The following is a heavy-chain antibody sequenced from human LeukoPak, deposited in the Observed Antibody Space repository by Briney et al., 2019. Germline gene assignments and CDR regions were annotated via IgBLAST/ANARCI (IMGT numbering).Heavy chain of an antibody. J-gene: IGHJ5*02. D-gene: IGHD1-26*01. CDR1: GYTFTGYY. CDR2: INPNSGGT. V-gene: IGHV1-2*04. CDR3: ARGRFVGATERDWFGP. Sequence: ASVKVSCKASGYTFTGYYMHWVRQAPGQGLEWMGWINPNSGGTNYAQKFQGWVTMTRDTSISTAYMELSRLRSDDTAVYYCARGRFVGATERDWFGPWGQGTLVTVSS.